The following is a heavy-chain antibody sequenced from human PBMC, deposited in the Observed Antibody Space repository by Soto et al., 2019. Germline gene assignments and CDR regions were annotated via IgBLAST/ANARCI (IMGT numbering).Heavy chain of an antibody. CDR3: ARRGEYYLDSSYYAMDV. Sequence: PGGSLKISCMCSGYSFTTYWIDWVRQMPGKGLEWMGIIFPGDSYTTYSPSFQGQVTISADQSTAYLQWTSLKASDTAIYYCARRGEYYLDSSYYAMDVWGQGTTVTVSS. V-gene: IGHV5-51*01. D-gene: IGHD3-22*01. J-gene: IGHJ6*02. CDR1: GYSFTTYW. CDR2: IFPGDSYT.